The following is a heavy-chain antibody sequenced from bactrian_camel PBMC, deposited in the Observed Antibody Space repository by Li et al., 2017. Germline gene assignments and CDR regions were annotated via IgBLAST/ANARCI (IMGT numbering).Heavy chain of an antibody. CDR3: AADVGSMSGNCQPNY. Sequence: HVQLVESGGGSVQAGGSLRLSCAASGYMTSTYCLGWFRQAPGKEREAVAAIDMDGTTTYSDSVKGRFTISRDNAKNIVYLQMNNLQPEDTAMYYCAADVGSMSGNCQPNYWGQGTQVTVS. CDR2: IDMDGTT. V-gene: IGHV3S53*01. D-gene: IGHD6*01. J-gene: IGHJ4*01. CDR1: GYMTSTYC.